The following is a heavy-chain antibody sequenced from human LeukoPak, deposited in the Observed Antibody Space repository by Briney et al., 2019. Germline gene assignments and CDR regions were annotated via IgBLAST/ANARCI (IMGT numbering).Heavy chain of an antibody. J-gene: IGHJ4*02. D-gene: IGHD3-10*01. CDR2: IYYSGST. CDR1: GGSIGSSSYY. V-gene: IGHV4-39*07. Sequence: PSETLSLTCTVSGGSIGSSSYYWGWIRQPPGKGLEWIGSIYYSGSTYYNPSLKSRVTISVDTSKNQFSLKLSSVTAADTAVYYCARVSLLWFGVLFPYFDYWGQGTLVTVSS. CDR3: ARVSLLWFGVLFPYFDY.